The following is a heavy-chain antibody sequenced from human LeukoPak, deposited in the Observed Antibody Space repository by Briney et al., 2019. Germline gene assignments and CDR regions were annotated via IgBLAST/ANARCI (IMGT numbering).Heavy chain of an antibody. CDR2: ISYDGGTI. D-gene: IGHD1-26*01. Sequence: GGSLRLSCAASGFTFSDYYISWIRLAPGKGPERVSYISYDGGTIHYADSVKGRFTISRDNAKNSVYLQMDSLRAEDTGEYYCARAVKWDYWGQGTLVTVSS. V-gene: IGHV3-11*04. J-gene: IGHJ4*02. CDR1: GFTFSDYY. CDR3: ARAVKWDY.